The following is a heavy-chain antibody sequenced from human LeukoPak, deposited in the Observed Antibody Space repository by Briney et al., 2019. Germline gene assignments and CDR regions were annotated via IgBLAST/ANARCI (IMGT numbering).Heavy chain of an antibody. J-gene: IGHJ4*02. D-gene: IGHD6-13*01. CDR1: GGSISSSSYY. CDR3: GYQEKQLGDY. V-gene: IGHV4-39*01. CDR2: IYYSGST. Sequence: NPSETLSLTCTVSGGSISSSSYYWGWLRQPPGQGLEWIGSIYYSGSTYYNPSLKSRVTISVDTSKNQFSLKLSSVTAADTAVYYCGYQEKQLGDYWGQGTLVTVSS.